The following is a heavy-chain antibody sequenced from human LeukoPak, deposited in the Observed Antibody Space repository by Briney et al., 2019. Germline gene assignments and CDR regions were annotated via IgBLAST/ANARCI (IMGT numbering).Heavy chain of an antibody. Sequence: ASVMVSCKASGYTFTSYDINWVRQATGQGLEWMGWMNPNSGNTGYAQKFQGRVTMTRNTSISTAYMELSSLRSEDTAVYYCARGPRITIFGVEYYYYYMDVWGKGTTVTVSS. CDR1: GYTFTSYD. CDR2: MNPNSGNT. J-gene: IGHJ6*03. CDR3: ARGPRITIFGVEYYYYYMDV. V-gene: IGHV1-8*01. D-gene: IGHD3-3*01.